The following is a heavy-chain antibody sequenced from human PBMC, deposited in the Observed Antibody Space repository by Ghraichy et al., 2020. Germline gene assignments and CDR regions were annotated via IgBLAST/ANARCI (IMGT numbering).Heavy chain of an antibody. Sequence: SETLSLTCTVSGGSISSGGYYWSWIRQHPGKGLEWIGYIYYGANTYYNPSLKSRVNISVDTSKNLFSLNLKFVTAADTAVYFCTGKPTYTTSSYYYMDVWGQGAPVTVTS. CDR3: TGKPTYTTSSYYYMDV. J-gene: IGHJ6*03. CDR2: IYYGANT. V-gene: IGHV4-31*03. CDR1: GGSISSGGYY. D-gene: IGHD3-16*01.